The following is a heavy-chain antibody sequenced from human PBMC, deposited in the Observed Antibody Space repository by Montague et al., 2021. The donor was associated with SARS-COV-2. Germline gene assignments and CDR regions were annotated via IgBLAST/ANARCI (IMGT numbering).Heavy chain of an antibody. J-gene: IGHJ3*01. CDR2: INHSGTA. V-gene: IGHV4-34*01. D-gene: IGHD2-2*01. Sequence: SETLSLTCAVYGGSFSVYYWSWLRQSPGSGLEWIAEINHSGTANYNPSLKSRVSISVDTPKNQFTLKLTSVTAAGTAMYYCAKEREVVRAARTLVAFDLWGQGTMVTVSS. CDR1: GGSFSVYY. CDR3: AKEREVVRAARTLVAFDL.